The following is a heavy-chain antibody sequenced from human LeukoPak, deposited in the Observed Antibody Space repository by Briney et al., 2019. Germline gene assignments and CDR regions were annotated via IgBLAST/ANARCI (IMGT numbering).Heavy chain of an antibody. CDR2: INPSGGST. J-gene: IGHJ4*02. CDR3: ARQGTYSSAIGMGY. D-gene: IGHD6-19*01. Sequence: ASVTVSCKASGYTFNNHYMYWVRQAPGQGLEWMGVINPSGGSTSYAQKFQGRVTMTRDTSTRTAYMEVNSLRSEDTAVYYCARQGTYSSAIGMGYWGQGTLVTVSS. V-gene: IGHV1-46*02. CDR1: GYTFNNHY.